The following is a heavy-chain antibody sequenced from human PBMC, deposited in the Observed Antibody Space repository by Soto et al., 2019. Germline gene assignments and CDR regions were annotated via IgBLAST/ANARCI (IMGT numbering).Heavy chain of an antibody. CDR1: GYTFTSYD. Sequence: ASVKVSCTASGYTFTSYDINWVRQATGQGLEWMGWMNPNSGNTGYARKFQGRVTMTRNTSISTAYMELSSLRSEDTAVYYCARVANWNPNWFDPWGQGTLVTVSS. J-gene: IGHJ5*02. CDR3: ARVANWNPNWFDP. V-gene: IGHV1-8*01. CDR2: MNPNSGNT. D-gene: IGHD1-20*01.